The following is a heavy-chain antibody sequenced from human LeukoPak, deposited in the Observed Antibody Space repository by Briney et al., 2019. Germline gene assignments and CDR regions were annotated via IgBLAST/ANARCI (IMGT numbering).Heavy chain of an antibody. CDR2: IYDHGRT. Sequence: PSETLSLTCFLSGGSFSYLSSIRQPPGKGLEWIGIIYDHGRTEYNPSLKSRVSISVDTSKNQVCLRLHSVTHADTAVYYCARGLAGRAAGAVFFDLWGRGALVTVSS. D-gene: IGHD2-15*01. CDR1: GGSFSY. J-gene: IGHJ2*01. CDR3: ARGLAGRAAGAVFFDL. V-gene: IGHV4-59*01.